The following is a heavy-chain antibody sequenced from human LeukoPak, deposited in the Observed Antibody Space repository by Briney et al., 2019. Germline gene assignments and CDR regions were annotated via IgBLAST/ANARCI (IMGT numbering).Heavy chain of an antibody. D-gene: IGHD2-15*01. J-gene: IGHJ6*03. CDR3: ARYVTCSGTSCYEYYYYYMDV. CDR1: GGSFSGYY. Sequence: SETLSLTCAVYGGSFSGYYWSWIRQPPGKGLEWIGEINHSGSTNYNPSLKSRVTISVDTSKNQFSLKLSSVTAADTAVYYCARYVTCSGTSCYEYYYYYMDVWGKGTTVTVSS. V-gene: IGHV4-34*01. CDR2: INHSGST.